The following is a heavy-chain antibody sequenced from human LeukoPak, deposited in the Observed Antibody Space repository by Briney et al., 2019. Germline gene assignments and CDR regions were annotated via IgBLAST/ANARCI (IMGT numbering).Heavy chain of an antibody. CDR3: ATWYNWNFERDFDY. CDR1: GSTFSSYG. Sequence: GGTLRLSCAASGSTFSSYGMSWVRQAPGKGLEWVSAISGSGGSTYYADSVKGRFTISRDNSKNTLYLQMNSLRAEDTAVYYCATWYNWNFERDFDYWGQGTLVTVSS. V-gene: IGHV3-23*01. CDR2: ISGSGGST. J-gene: IGHJ4*02. D-gene: IGHD1-7*01.